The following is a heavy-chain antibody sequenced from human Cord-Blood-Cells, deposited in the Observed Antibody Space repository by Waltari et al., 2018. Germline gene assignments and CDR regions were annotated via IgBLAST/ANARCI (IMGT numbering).Heavy chain of an antibody. Sequence: QVQLVESGGGVVQPGRSLRLSCAASGFTFSRYGMHWVRQAPGKGLEWVAVIWYDGSNKYYADSVKGRFTISRDNSKNTLYLQMNSLRAEDTAAYYCARGYSGYDPYYFDYWGQGTLVTVSS. CDR1: GFTFSRYG. CDR2: IWYDGSNK. CDR3: ARGYSGYDPYYFDY. J-gene: IGHJ4*02. V-gene: IGHV3-33*01. D-gene: IGHD5-12*01.